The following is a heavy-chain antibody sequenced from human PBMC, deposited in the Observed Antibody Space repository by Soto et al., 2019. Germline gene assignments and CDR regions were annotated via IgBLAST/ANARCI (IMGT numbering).Heavy chain of an antibody. CDR3: ARLPYYYDSSGPPAY. D-gene: IGHD3-22*01. J-gene: IGHJ4*02. Sequence: GGSLRLSCAASGFTFSAYSMNWVRQAPGKGLEWVSYISSSSSTIFYTDSVKGRFTVSRDNAKNSLYLQMNSLRAEDTAVYYCARLPYYYDSSGPPAYWGQGTLVTVSS. V-gene: IGHV3-48*01. CDR1: GFTFSAYS. CDR2: ISSSSSTI.